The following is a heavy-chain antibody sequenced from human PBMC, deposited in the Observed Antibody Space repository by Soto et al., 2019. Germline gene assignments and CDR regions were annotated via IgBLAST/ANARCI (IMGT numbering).Heavy chain of an antibody. CDR1: GGSISSYY. CDR3: ARLRQDTSMKMPFDS. CDR2: IYYSGST. Sequence: SETLSLTCTVSGGSISSYYWSWIRQPPGKGLEWIGFIYYSGSTNYNPSLKSRVTMSVDTSKNQFSLKLSSVTAADTAVYYCARLRQDTSMKMPFDSWGQGTLVTVSS. V-gene: IGHV4-59*01. J-gene: IGHJ4*02. D-gene: IGHD5-18*01.